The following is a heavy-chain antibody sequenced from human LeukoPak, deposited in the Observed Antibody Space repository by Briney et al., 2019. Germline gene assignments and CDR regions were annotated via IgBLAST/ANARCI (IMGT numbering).Heavy chain of an antibody. J-gene: IGHJ5*02. CDR2: INPHTGGT. CDR3: ARDQGVGGNWFDP. D-gene: IGHD3-16*01. CDR1: GYTFTAYY. Sequence: GASVKVSCKASGYTFTAYYIHWVRQAPGQGLEWMGWINPHTGGTNYAQKFQDRVTMTRDTSINTAYMELSRLRYDDTAIYYCARDQGVGGNWFDPWGQGTLVTVSS. V-gene: IGHV1-2*02.